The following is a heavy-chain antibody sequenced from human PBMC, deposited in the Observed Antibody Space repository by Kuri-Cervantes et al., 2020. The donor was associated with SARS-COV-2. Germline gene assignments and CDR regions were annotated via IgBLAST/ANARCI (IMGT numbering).Heavy chain of an antibody. D-gene: IGHD1-14*01. CDR1: GFSLSTSGMR. CDR3: ARIPSGGNPIDY. CDR2: IDWDDDK. Sequence: SGPTLVKPTQTLTLTCTFSGFSLSTSGMRASWIRQPPGKALEWLARIDWDDDKYYSTSLKTRLTISKDTSKNQVVLTMTNMDPVDTATYYCARIPSGGNPIDYWGQGTLVTVSS. V-gene: IGHV2-70*04. J-gene: IGHJ4*02.